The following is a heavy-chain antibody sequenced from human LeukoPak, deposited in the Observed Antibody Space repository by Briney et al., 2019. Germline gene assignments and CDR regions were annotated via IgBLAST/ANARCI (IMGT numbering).Heavy chain of an antibody. V-gene: IGHV3-9*01. CDR3: AKGETYASHLDY. Sequence: PGGSLRLSCAASGFTFDDYAMHWVRQPPGKGLEWVSGISWNSGGLDYADSVKGRFTISRDNAKNSLYLQMNSLRDEDTAFYYCAKGETYASHLDYWGQGTLVTVSS. D-gene: IGHD3-16*01. CDR2: ISWNSGGL. J-gene: IGHJ4*02. CDR1: GFTFDDYA.